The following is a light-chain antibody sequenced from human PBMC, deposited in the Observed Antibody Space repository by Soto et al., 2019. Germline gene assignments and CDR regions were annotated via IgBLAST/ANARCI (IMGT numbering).Light chain of an antibody. Sequence: QSALTQPASVSGSPGQSIAISCTGASSDVGGYNYVSWYQQHPGKAPRIMIYDVSNRPSGVSDRFSGSKSGNTASLTISGLQAEDEAEYSCSSYTSSSTYVFGTGTKLTVL. CDR2: DVS. V-gene: IGLV2-14*01. CDR1: SSDVGGYNY. J-gene: IGLJ1*01. CDR3: SSYTSSSTYV.